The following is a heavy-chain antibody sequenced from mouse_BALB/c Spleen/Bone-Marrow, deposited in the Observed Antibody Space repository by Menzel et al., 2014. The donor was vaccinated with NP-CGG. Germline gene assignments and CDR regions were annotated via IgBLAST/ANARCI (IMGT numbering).Heavy chain of an antibody. J-gene: IGHJ3*01. D-gene: IGHD2-13*01. V-gene: IGHV5-6-5*01. Sequence: EVMLVESGGGLVKSGGSLKLSCAASGFTFXSYAMSWVRQTPEKRLGWVASIYSGGSIYYPDSVKGRFTISRDNARNILYLQMSSLRSEDTAMYYCADGDSFAYWGQGTLVTVSA. CDR1: GFTFXSYA. CDR3: ADGDSFAY. CDR2: IYSGGSI.